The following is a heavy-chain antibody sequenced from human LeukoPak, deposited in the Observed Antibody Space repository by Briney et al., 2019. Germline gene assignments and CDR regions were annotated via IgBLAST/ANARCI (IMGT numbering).Heavy chain of an antibody. J-gene: IGHJ5*02. V-gene: IGHV3-30*02. CDR1: GFTFSSYG. Sequence: PGGSLRLSCAASGFTFSSYGMHWVRQAPGKGLEWVAFIRYDGSNKYYADSVKGRFTISRDNSKNTLYLQMNSLRAEDTAVYYCAKDLGYDSSGYPAWGQGTLVTVSS. D-gene: IGHD3-22*01. CDR2: IRYDGSNK. CDR3: AKDLGYDSSGYPA.